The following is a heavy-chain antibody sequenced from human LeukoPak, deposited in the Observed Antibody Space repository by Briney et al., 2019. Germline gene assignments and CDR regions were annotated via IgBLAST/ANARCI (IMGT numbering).Heavy chain of an antibody. Sequence: GGSLRLSCAASGFTFSSFAMHWVRQAPGKGLEWVAVISLNGGDTNYAGSVKGRFTISRDNSKNTLYLHVNSLRDEDTAVYYCVRDHDWSFDLWGQGALVTVSS. CDR2: ISLNGGDT. CDR1: GFTFSSFA. CDR3: VRDHDWSFDL. J-gene: IGHJ4*02. V-gene: IGHV3-30*04. D-gene: IGHD1-1*01.